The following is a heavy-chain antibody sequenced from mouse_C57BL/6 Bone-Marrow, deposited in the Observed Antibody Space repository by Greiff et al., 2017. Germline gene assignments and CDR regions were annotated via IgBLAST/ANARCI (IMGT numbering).Heavy chain of an antibody. J-gene: IGHJ1*03. CDR2: ISSGGSYT. CDR1: GFTFSSYG. Sequence: EVKLVESGGDLVKPGGSLKLSCAASGFTFSSYGMSWVRQTPDKRLEWVATISSGGSYTYYPDSVKGRFTISRDNAKNTLYLQMSSLKSEDTAMYYCASLVARYFDVWGTGTTVTVSS. CDR3: ASLVARYFDV. V-gene: IGHV5-6*01. D-gene: IGHD1-1*01.